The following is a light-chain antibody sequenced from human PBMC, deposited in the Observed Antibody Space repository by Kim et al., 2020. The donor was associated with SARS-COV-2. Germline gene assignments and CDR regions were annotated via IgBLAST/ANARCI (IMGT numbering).Light chain of an antibody. CDR2: EVS. Sequence: QPASISWKSSQSLLHSDGKTSLYWYLQKPGQPPQLLIYEVSKRFSGVPERFSGSGSGTDFTLKISRVEAEDVGLYYCMQGLQRLYSFGQGTKLEI. CDR3: MQGLQRLYS. CDR1: QSLLHSDGKTS. J-gene: IGKJ2*03. V-gene: IGKV2D-29*01.